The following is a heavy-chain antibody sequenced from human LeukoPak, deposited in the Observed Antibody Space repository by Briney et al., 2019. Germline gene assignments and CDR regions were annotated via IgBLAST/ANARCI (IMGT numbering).Heavy chain of an antibody. J-gene: IGHJ6*02. CDR2: INHSGST. D-gene: IGHD4-11*01. CDR3: ARDPGHDYSTPELHGMDV. Sequence: SETLSLTCAVYGGSFSGYYWSWIRQPPGKGLEWIGEINHSGSTNYNPSLKSRVTISVDTSKNQFSLKLSSVTAADTAVYYCARDPGHDYSTPELHGMDVWGQGTTVTVSS. CDR1: GGSFSGYY. V-gene: IGHV4-34*01.